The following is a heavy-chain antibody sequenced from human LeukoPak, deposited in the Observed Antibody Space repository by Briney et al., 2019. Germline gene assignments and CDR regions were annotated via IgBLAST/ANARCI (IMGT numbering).Heavy chain of an antibody. CDR2: ITWDSETT. CDR3: ARAYTSSRHYYYYYMDV. J-gene: IGHJ6*03. Sequence: GGSLRLSCAASGFTFDDYGMSWVPQAPGKGLEGVSGITWDSETTGYADSVKGRFTISRDNAKNSLYLQMNSLRAEDTALYYCARAYTSSRHYYYYYMDVWGKGTTVTVSS. V-gene: IGHV3-20*04. D-gene: IGHD6-13*01. CDR1: GFTFDDYG.